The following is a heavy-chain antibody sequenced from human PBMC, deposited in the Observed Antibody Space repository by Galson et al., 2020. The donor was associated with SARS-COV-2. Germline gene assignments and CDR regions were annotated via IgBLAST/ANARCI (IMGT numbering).Heavy chain of an antibody. CDR2: IYPGDSDT. V-gene: IGHV5-51*01. CDR1: GYSFTSYW. J-gene: IGHJ4*02. D-gene: IGHD5-12*01. CDR3: ARWEITRDGYNYLSTRPLYYFDY. Sequence: GESLKISCKGSGYSFTSYWIGWVRQMPGKGLEWMGIIYPGDSDTRYSPSFQGQVTISADKSISTAYLQWSSLKASDTAMYYCARWEITRDGYNYLSTRPLYYFDYWGQGTLVTVSS.